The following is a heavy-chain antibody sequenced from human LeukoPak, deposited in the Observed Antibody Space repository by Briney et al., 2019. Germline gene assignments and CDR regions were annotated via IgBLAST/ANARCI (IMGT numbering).Heavy chain of an antibody. CDR1: GGSISSYY. Sequence: SETLSLTCTVSGGSISSYYWSWIRQPPGKGLEWIGYIYYSGSTNYNPSLKSRVTISVDPSKNQFSLKLSSVTAADTAVYYCARNCDYYYYYMDVWGKGTTVTVSS. CDR2: IYYSGST. D-gene: IGHD1-1*01. J-gene: IGHJ6*03. V-gene: IGHV4-59*01. CDR3: ARNCDYYYYYMDV.